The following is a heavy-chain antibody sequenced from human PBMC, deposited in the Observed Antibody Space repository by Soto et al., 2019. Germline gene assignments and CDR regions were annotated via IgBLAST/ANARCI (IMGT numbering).Heavy chain of an antibody. CDR2: INHSGNT. D-gene: IGHD5-12*01. V-gene: IGHV4-34*01. CDR3: ARDYGYGISYGMDV. CDR1: GGSFSGYY. Sequence: PSETLSLTCAVYGGSFSGYYWSWIRQPPGKGLEWIGEINHSGNTNYNPSLKSRVNISVDTSKKQFSLKMSSVTAADTAVYYCARDYGYGISYGMDVWGQGTTVTVSS. J-gene: IGHJ6*02.